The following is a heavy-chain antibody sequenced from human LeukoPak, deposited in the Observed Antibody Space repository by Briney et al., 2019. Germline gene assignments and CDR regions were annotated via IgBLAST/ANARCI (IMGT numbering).Heavy chain of an antibody. J-gene: IGHJ3*02. Sequence: GASVKVSCKASGGTFSSYAVSWMRQAPGQGLEWMGGIIPIFGTANYAQKFQGRVTITTDESTSTAYMELSSLRSEDTAVYYCARSEGIIVATIHDAFDIWGQGTMVTVSS. CDR1: GGTFSSYA. CDR2: IIPIFGTA. V-gene: IGHV1-69*05. D-gene: IGHD5-12*01. CDR3: ARSEGIIVATIHDAFDI.